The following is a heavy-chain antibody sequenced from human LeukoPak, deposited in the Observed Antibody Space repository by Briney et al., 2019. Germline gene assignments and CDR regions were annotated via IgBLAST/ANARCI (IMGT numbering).Heavy chain of an antibody. CDR1: GFTFSSYG. V-gene: IGHV3-30*03. Sequence: GGSLRLSCAASGFTFSSYGMHWVRQAPGKGLEWVAVISDNGNDKYYVDSVKGRFTISRDNSKNTVYLQMNSLRPEDTALYYCASGLLGCRGGSCYPTDYWGQGTLATASS. D-gene: IGHD2-15*01. CDR3: ASGLLGCRGGSCYPTDY. CDR2: ISDNGNDK. J-gene: IGHJ4*02.